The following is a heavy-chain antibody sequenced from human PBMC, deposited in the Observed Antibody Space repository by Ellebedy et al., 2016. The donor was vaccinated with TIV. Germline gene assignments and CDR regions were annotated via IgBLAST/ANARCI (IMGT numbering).Heavy chain of an antibody. D-gene: IGHD2-15*01. V-gene: IGHV1-46*01. J-gene: IGHJ4*02. CDR2: IKPSGGST. Sequence: AASVKVSCKASGYTFTNYYIHWARQAPGQGLEWMGIIKPSGGSTSHAQKFRGRVATTMDTSTNTVYMELSSLRSEDTAVYYCARADMSMEKPLDYWGQGTLVTVSS. CDR3: ARADMSMEKPLDY. CDR1: GYTFTNYY.